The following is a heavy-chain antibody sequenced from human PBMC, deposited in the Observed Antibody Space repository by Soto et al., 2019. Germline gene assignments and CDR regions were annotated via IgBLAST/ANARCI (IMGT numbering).Heavy chain of an antibody. CDR1: GYTFTYYG. V-gene: IGHV1-18*01. D-gene: IGHD4-17*01. CDR3: ARDGDEEANFDP. J-gene: IGHJ5*02. Sequence: QVQLVQSGAEVKKPGASVKVSCQASGYTFTYYGISWVRQAPGQGLEWMGWINGYNGYTNYAQKFQGRVTMATDTSTSTAYMELRSPRSDDTAVYYCARDGDEEANFDPWGQGTLVTVSS. CDR2: INGYNGYT.